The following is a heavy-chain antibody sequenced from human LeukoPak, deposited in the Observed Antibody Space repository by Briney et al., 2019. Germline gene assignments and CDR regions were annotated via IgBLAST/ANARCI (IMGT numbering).Heavy chain of an antibody. D-gene: IGHD3-10*01. CDR2: IYHSGST. J-gene: IGHJ6*02. CDR3: ASFRQSPGDYSNDMDV. Sequence: SETLSLTCTVSGGSISSGGYYWSWIRQPPGKGLEWIGYIYHSGSTYYNPSLKSRVTISVDRSNNQFSLKLSSVTAADAAVYYCASFRQSPGDYSNDMDVWGQGTTVTVSS. CDR1: GGSISSGGYY. V-gene: IGHV4-30-2*01.